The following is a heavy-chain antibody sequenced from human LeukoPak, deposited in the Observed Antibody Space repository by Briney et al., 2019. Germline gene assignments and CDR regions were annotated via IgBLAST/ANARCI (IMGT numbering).Heavy chain of an antibody. J-gene: IGHJ1*01. V-gene: IGHV4-59*01. CDR3: ARQAFCSSTSCYPFQH. Sequence: SEALSLTCTVSGGSISSYYWSWIRQPPGKGLEWIGYIYYSGSTNYNPSLKSRVTISVDTSKNQFSLKLSSVTTADTAVYYCARQAFCSSTSCYPFQHWGQGTLVTVSS. CDR2: IYYSGST. CDR1: GGSISSYY. D-gene: IGHD2-2*01.